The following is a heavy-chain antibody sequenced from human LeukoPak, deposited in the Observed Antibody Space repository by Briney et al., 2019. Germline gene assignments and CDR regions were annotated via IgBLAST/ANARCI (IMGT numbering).Heavy chain of an antibody. CDR1: GGTFSSYA. Sequence: SVKVSCKASGGTFSSYAISWVRQAPGQGLEWMGRIIPIFGTANYAQKFQGRVTTTTDESTSTAYMELSSLRSEDTAVYYCARDHSDILTGYYLDYWGQGTLVTVSS. CDR3: ARDHSDILTGYYLDY. D-gene: IGHD3-9*01. J-gene: IGHJ4*02. CDR2: IIPIFGTA. V-gene: IGHV1-69*05.